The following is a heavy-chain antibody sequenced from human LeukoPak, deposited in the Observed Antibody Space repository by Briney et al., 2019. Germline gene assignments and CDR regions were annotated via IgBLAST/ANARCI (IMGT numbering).Heavy chain of an antibody. CDR3: ARDSGSYLTPYHFDY. V-gene: IGHV1-69*01. Sequence: SVKVSCKASGGTFSSYAISWVRQAPEQGLEWMGGIIPIFGTANYAQKFQGRVTITADESTSTAYMELSSLRSEDTAVYYCARDSGSYLTPYHFDYWGQGTLVTVSS. J-gene: IGHJ4*02. D-gene: IGHD1-26*01. CDR1: GGTFSSYA. CDR2: IIPIFGTA.